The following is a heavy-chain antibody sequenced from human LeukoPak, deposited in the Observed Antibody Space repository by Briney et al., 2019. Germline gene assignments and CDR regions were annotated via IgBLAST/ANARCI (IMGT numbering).Heavy chain of an antibody. CDR1: GGSISSYY. J-gene: IGHJ5*02. Sequence: SETLSLTCTVSGGSISSYYWSWIRQPAGKGLEWIGRIYTSGSTNYNPSLKSRVTISVDKSKNQFSLKLSSMTAADTAVYYCARDGGIAAAGNWFDPWGQGTLVTVSS. D-gene: IGHD6-13*01. V-gene: IGHV4-4*07. CDR3: ARDGGIAAAGNWFDP. CDR2: IYTSGST.